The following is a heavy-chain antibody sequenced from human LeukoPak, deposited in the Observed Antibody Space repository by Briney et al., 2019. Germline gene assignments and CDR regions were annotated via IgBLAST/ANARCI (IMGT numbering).Heavy chain of an antibody. Sequence: GGSLRLSCAASGFAFSSYTMNWVRQAPGKGLEWVSSISSSSNYIYYADSVKGRFTISRDNAKNSLFLQMNSPRAEDTAVYYCARGQELQLKSGSDYWGQGTLVTVSS. D-gene: IGHD1-26*01. CDR3: ARGQELQLKSGSDY. CDR2: ISSSSNYI. CDR1: GFAFSSYT. V-gene: IGHV3-21*01. J-gene: IGHJ4*02.